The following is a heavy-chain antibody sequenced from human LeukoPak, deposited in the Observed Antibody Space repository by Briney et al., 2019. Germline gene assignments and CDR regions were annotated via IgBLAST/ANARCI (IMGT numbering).Heavy chain of an antibody. CDR3: ASLVVGSSLVWFDP. CDR2: INHSGST. CDR1: GGSFSGYY. V-gene: IGHV4-34*01. D-gene: IGHD6-13*01. J-gene: IGHJ5*02. Sequence: SETLSLTCTVYGGSFSGYYWSWIRQPPGKGLEWIGEINHSGSTNYNPSLKSRVTISVDTSKNQFSLKLSSVTAADTAVYYCASLVVGSSLVWFDPWGQGTLVTVSS.